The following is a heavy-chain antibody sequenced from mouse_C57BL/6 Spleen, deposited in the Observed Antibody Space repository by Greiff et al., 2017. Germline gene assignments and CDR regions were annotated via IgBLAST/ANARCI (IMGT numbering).Heavy chain of an antibody. CDR3: ARSDYDYDEAMDY. CDR2: IHPNSGST. J-gene: IGHJ4*01. CDR1: GYTFTSYW. D-gene: IGHD2-4*01. Sequence: VQLQQSGAELVKPGASVKLSCKASGYTFTSYWMHWVKQRPGQGLEWIGMIHPNSGSTNYNEKFKSKATLTVDKSSSTAYMQLSSLTSEDSAVYYCARSDYDYDEAMDYWGQGTSVTVSS. V-gene: IGHV1-64*01.